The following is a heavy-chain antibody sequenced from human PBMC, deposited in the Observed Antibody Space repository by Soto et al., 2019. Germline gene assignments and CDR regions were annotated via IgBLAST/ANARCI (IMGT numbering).Heavy chain of an antibody. Sequence: SETLSLTCTVSGASINSGGFYWSWVRQLPGKGLEWIGYIYSSGSTYFSPSLESRVTISLDTSQNQFSLKLSSVTAADTAVYFYASGNAWEVLLAYWGQGALVTVSS. D-gene: IGHD1-26*01. CDR1: GASINSGGFY. CDR2: IYSSGST. CDR3: ASGNAWEVLLAY. J-gene: IGHJ4*02. V-gene: IGHV4-31*03.